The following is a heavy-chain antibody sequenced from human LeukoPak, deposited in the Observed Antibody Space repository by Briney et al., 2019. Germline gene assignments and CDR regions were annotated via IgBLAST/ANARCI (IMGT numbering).Heavy chain of an antibody. Sequence: GGSLRLSCAASGFTFSSYWMSWVRQAPGKGLEWVANIKQDGSEKDYVDSVKGRFIISRDNAKNSLYLQMNSLRAEDTAVYYCARDPRGNYYDRLDAFDIWGQGTRVTVSS. CDR1: GFTFSSYW. J-gene: IGHJ3*02. CDR2: IKQDGSEK. V-gene: IGHV3-7*01. CDR3: ARDPRGNYYDRLDAFDI. D-gene: IGHD3-22*01.